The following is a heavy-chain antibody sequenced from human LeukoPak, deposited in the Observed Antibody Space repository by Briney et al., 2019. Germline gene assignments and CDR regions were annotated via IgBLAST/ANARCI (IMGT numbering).Heavy chain of an antibody. CDR3: ARERSSGWSIDY. Sequence: GGSLRLSCAASGFTFSSYSMNWVRQAPGKGLEWVSSISSSSSYIYYADSVKGRFTIPRDNAKNSLYLQMNSLRAEDTAVYYCARERSSGWSIDYWGQGTLVTVSS. V-gene: IGHV3-21*01. J-gene: IGHJ4*02. CDR1: GFTFSSYS. D-gene: IGHD6-19*01. CDR2: ISSSSSYI.